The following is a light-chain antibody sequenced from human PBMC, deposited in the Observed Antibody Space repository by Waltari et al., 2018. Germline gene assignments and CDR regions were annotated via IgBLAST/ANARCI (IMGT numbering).Light chain of an antibody. CDR2: GAS. J-gene: IGKJ2*01. V-gene: IGKV1-9*01. Sequence: DIQFTQSPSFLSASVGDRVTITCPASQGISSYLTWYQQKPGKVPKLLIYGASTLQSGVPSRCSGSGSGTEFTLTISSLQPEDFATYYCQQLNDYPLTFGQGTKLQIK. CDR3: QQLNDYPLT. CDR1: QGISSY.